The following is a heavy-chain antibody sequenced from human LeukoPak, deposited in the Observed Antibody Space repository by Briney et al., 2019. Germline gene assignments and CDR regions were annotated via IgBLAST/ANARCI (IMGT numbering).Heavy chain of an antibody. J-gene: IGHJ4*02. D-gene: IGHD2-2*01. CDR3: ANNLYCASASCL. Sequence: PEGSLRLSCAASGFIFSDYTMNWVRQAPGKGMEWVSSISPDSSYIFYADSVKGRFTISRDNAKNSLYLQMNSLRVEDTATYYCANNLYCASASCLWGQGTLVSVSS. CDR1: GFIFSDYT. V-gene: IGHV3-21*01. CDR2: ISPDSSYI.